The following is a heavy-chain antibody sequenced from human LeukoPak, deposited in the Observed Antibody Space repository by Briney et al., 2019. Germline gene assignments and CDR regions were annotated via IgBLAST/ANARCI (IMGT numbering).Heavy chain of an antibody. CDR3: ARDWFHAFDY. V-gene: IGHV3-7*01. CDR2: IKQDGSEK. Sequence: PGGSLRLSCAASGFTFSDYWMRWVSQAAGKGLEWVANIKQDGSEKYYVESVKGRFTISRDNAKNSLYLQMNSLRAEDTAVYYCARDWFHAFDYWGQGTLVTVSS. J-gene: IGHJ4*02. CDR1: GFTFSDYW. D-gene: IGHD3-10*01.